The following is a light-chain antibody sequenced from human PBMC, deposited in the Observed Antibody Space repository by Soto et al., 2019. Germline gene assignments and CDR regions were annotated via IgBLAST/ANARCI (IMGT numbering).Light chain of an antibody. CDR3: SSYAGSNNFEV. Sequence: LTQPPSASGSPGQSVTISCTGTNSDVGGYNYVSWYQQNPGKAPKLMIYEVSKRPSGVPDRFSGSKSGNTASLTVSGLQAEDEADYYCSSYAGSNNFEVFGTGTKVTVL. CDR2: EVS. CDR1: NSDVGGYNY. V-gene: IGLV2-8*01. J-gene: IGLJ1*01.